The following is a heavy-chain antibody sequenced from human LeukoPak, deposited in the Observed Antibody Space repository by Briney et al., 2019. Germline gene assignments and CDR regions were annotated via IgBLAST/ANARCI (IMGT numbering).Heavy chain of an antibody. CDR2: IYTSGST. D-gene: IGHD1-7*01. J-gene: IGHJ5*02. CDR3: ARDVTGTIGVNWFDP. Sequence: SETLSLTCTVFGGSISSYYWSWIRQPAGKGLKWIGRIYTSGSTNYNPSLKSRVTMSVDTSKNQFSLKLSSVTAADTAVYYCARDVTGTIGVNWFDPWGQGTLVTVSS. CDR1: GGSISSYY. V-gene: IGHV4-4*07.